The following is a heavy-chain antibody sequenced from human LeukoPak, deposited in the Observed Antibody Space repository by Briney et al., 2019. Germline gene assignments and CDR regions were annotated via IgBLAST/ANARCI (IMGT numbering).Heavy chain of an antibody. D-gene: IGHD3-3*01. Sequence: ASVKVSCKASGYTFTNYDINWVRQATGQGLEWMGWINPNSGGTNYAQKFQGRVTMTRDTSISTAYMELSRLRSDDTAVYYCARDRKAITSYYDFWSGPYYYMDVWGKGTTVTVSS. V-gene: IGHV1-2*02. CDR3: ARDRKAITSYYDFWSGPYYYMDV. CDR2: INPNSGGT. J-gene: IGHJ6*03. CDR1: GYTFTNYD.